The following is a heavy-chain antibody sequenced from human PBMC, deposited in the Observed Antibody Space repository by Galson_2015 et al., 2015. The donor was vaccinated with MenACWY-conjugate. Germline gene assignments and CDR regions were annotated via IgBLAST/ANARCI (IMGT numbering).Heavy chain of an antibody. Sequence: LSLTCVVSGDSISNINWWSWVRQSPGKGLAWIGEIYHTGHTNYNPSLKSRLTISVDKPNNQFSMKLKSVTAADTALYYCVRVHTGATGFDYWGQGTLVTVAS. CDR2: IYHTGHT. V-gene: IGHV4-4*02. CDR3: VRVHTGATGFDY. J-gene: IGHJ4*02. CDR1: GDSISNINW. D-gene: IGHD5-12*01.